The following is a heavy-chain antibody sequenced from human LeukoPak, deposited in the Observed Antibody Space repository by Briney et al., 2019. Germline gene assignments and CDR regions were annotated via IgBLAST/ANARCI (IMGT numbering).Heavy chain of an antibody. V-gene: IGHV3-23*01. CDR2: ISGGSTYT. CDR1: GFTFSTYA. J-gene: IGHJ6*03. Sequence: GGSLRLSCAASGFTFSTYAMNWVRPAPGKGLEWVSGISGGSTYTYYADSVKGRFSISRDNFKNTLYLQMNSLRADDTAVYYCTKTLYSGSYYYYYCMDVWGKGTTVTVSS. CDR3: TKTLYSGSYYYYYCMDV. D-gene: IGHD1-26*01.